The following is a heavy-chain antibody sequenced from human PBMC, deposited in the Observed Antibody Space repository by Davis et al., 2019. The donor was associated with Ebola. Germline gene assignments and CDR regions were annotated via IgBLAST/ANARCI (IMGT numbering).Heavy chain of an antibody. CDR1: GGTFASYA. CDR3: ARRVGATGI. Sequence: ASVKVSCKASGGTFASYAFNWVRQATGQGLEWMGWMNPNSGNTGYAQKFQGRVTMTRNTSISTAYMELSSLRSEDTAVYYCARRVGATGIWGQGTMVTVSS. D-gene: IGHD1-26*01. CDR2: MNPNSGNT. V-gene: IGHV1-8*01. J-gene: IGHJ3*02.